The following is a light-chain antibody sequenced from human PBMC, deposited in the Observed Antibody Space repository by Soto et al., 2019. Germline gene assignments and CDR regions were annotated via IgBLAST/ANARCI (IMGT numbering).Light chain of an antibody. CDR1: QSVSSSY. V-gene: IGKV3-20*01. J-gene: IGKJ3*01. CDR2: GAS. Sequence: EIVLTQSPGTLSLSPGERATLSCRASQSVSSSYLAGYQQKPGQAPRLLIYGASSRATGIPDRFSGSGSGTDFTLTISRLEPEDFAVYYCQQYGSSLPFTFGPGTKVDIK. CDR3: QQYGSSLPFT.